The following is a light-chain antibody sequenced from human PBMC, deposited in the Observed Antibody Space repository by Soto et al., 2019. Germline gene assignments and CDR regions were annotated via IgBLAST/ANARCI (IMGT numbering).Light chain of an antibody. J-gene: IGLJ1*01. V-gene: IGLV1-44*01. Sequence: QSVLTQPPSASGTPGQRVTISCSGSSSNIGSNTVNWYQQFPGTAPKLPIYSNNQRPSGVPDRFSGSKSGTSASLAISGLQSEDEADYYCAAWDDSLNGYVFGTGTKVTVL. CDR1: SSNIGSNT. CDR2: SNN. CDR3: AAWDDSLNGYV.